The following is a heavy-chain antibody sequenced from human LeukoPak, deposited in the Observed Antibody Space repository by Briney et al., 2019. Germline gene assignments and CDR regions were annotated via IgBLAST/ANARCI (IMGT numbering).Heavy chain of an antibody. CDR2: IIPIFGTA. D-gene: IGHD6-19*01. V-gene: IGHV1-69*01. CDR1: GGTFSSYA. J-gene: IGHJ4*02. CDR3: ARENSDWAFDY. Sequence: VASVKVSCKASGGTFSSYAISWVRQAPGQGLEWMGGIIPIFGTANYAQKFQGRVTITADESTSTAYMELSSLRSEDTAVYYCARENSDWAFDYWGQETLVSVSS.